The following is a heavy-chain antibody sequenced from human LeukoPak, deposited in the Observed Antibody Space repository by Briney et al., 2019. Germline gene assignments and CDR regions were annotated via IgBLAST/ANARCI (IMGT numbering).Heavy chain of an antibody. CDR2: SNPNSGDT. Sequence: AGVKVSCQASGYTFTGYYMHWLGQAPGQGFEWVGWSNPNSGDTNYAQKFQGRVTMTRDTSISTANMQLSRLRSDDTAVYYCARANPLYCSSTTCLFDYWGPRTLVTASS. CDR3: ARANPLYCSSTTCLFDY. CDR1: GYTFTGYY. J-gene: IGHJ4*02. V-gene: IGHV1-2*02. D-gene: IGHD2-2*01.